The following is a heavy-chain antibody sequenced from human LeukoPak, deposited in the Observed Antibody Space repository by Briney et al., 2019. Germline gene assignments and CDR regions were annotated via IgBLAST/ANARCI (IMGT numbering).Heavy chain of an antibody. CDR2: IYHSVST. J-gene: IGHJ3*02. D-gene: IGHD3-10*01. CDR1: GYSISSGYY. V-gene: IGHV4-38-2*01. CDR3: ARLRRDYYGSGAHEFDI. Sequence: SETLSLTCAVSGYSISSGYYWGWIRQPPGKGLEWIGSIYHSVSTYYNPSLKSRVTISIDTSKNRFSLKLSSVTAADTAVYYCARLRRDYYGSGAHEFDIWGQGTMVTVSS.